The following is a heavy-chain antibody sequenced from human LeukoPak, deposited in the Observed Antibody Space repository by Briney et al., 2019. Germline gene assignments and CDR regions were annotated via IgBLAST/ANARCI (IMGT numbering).Heavy chain of an antibody. Sequence: PGGSLRLSCAASGFTFGSYWMSWVRQAPGKGLEWVANIKQDGSEKYYVDSVKGRFTISRDNAKNSLYLQMNSLRAEDTAAYYCAREMVLGYCSSTSCYSRGVFDYWGQGTLVTVSS. CDR2: IKQDGSEK. D-gene: IGHD2-2*01. J-gene: IGHJ4*02. CDR3: AREMVLGYCSSTSCYSRGVFDY. V-gene: IGHV3-7*01. CDR1: GFTFGSYW.